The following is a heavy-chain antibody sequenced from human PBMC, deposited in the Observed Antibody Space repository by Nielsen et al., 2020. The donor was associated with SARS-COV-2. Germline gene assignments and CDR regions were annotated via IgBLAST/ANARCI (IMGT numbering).Heavy chain of an antibody. J-gene: IGHJ6*02. V-gene: IGHV1-46*01. CDR2: INPSGGST. Sequence: ASVKVSCKASGYTFTSYYMHWVRQAPGQGLEWMGIINPSGGSTSYAQKFQGRVTMTRDTSTSTVYMELSSLRSEDTAVYYCARDFTRYGSGSYSPYYYGMDVWGQGTTVTVSS. D-gene: IGHD3-10*01. CDR3: ARDFTRYGSGSYSPYYYGMDV. CDR1: GYTFTSYY.